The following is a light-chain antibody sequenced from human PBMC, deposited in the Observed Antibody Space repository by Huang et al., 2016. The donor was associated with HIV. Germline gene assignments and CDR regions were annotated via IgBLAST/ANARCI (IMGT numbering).Light chain of an antibody. CDR1: QSVSSY. CDR3: QQRSNWPPA. J-gene: IGKJ5*01. CDR2: DAY. Sequence: EIVLTQSPATLSLSPGERATLSCRASQSVSSYLAWYQQKPGQAPRLLIYDAYNRATGIPARFSGSGSETDFTLTISSLEPEDFAVYYCQQRSNWPPAFGQGTRLEIK. V-gene: IGKV3-11*01.